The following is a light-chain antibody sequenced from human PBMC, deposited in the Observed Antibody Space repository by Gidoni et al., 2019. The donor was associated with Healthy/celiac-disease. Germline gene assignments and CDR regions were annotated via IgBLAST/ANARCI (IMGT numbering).Light chain of an antibody. CDR3: QQNYSTPLT. Sequence: IVMTQSPASLAVSLGERATINCKSSQSVLYSSNNKNYLAWYQQKPGQPPKLLIYWASTRESGVPDRFSGSGSGTDFTLTISSLQAEDVAVYYCQQNYSTPLTFGQGTKVEIK. V-gene: IGKV4-1*01. CDR1: QSVLYSSNNKNY. CDR2: WAS. J-gene: IGKJ1*01.